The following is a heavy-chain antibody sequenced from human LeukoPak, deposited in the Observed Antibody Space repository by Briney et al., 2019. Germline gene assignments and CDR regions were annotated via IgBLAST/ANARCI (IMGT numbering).Heavy chain of an antibody. CDR3: ARDSVVIDY. Sequence: GASVKVSCKASGYTFTSYDINWVRQATGQGLEWMGWMNPNSGNTGYAQKFQGRVTMTRDTSISTAYMELSRLRSDDTAVYYCARDSVVIDYWGQGALVTVSS. CDR1: GYTFTSYD. CDR2: MNPNSGNT. D-gene: IGHD3-22*01. J-gene: IGHJ4*02. V-gene: IGHV1-8*01.